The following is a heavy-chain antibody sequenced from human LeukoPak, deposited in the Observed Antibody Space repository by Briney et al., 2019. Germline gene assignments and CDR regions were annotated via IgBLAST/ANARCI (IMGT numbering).Heavy chain of an antibody. D-gene: IGHD3-22*01. CDR3: ARSMIVVVIADDAFDI. V-gene: IGHV3-7*01. CDR2: IKQDGSEK. CDR1: GLTFSSFW. J-gene: IGHJ3*02. Sequence: GGSLRPSCAASGLTFSSFWMSWVRQAPGKGLGWVATIKQDGSEKYYVDSVKGRFTISRDNAKNSLYLQMNSLRAEDTAVYYCARSMIVVVIADDAFDIWGQGTMVTVSS.